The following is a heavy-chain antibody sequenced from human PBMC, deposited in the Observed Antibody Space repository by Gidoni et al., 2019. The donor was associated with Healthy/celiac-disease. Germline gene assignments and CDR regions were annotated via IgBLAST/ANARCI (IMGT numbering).Heavy chain of an antibody. Sequence: EVQLLESGGGLVQPGGSLRLSCAASGFTFSSYAMSWVRQDPGKGLEWVSAISGSGGSTYYADSVKGRFTISRDNSKNTLYLQMNSLRAEDTAVYYCAKDLMGGGWLDYWGQGTLVTVSS. CDR1: GFTFSSYA. CDR2: ISGSGGST. CDR3: AKDLMGGGWLDY. J-gene: IGHJ4*02. D-gene: IGHD3-16*01. V-gene: IGHV3-23*01.